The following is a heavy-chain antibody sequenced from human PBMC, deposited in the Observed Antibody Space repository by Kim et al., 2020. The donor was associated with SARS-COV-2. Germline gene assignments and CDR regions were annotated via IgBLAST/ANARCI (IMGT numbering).Heavy chain of an antibody. D-gene: IGHD3-16*02. Sequence: SVKVSCKASGGTFSSYAISWVRQAPGQGLEWMGGIIPIFGTANYAQKFQGRVTITADESTSTAYMELSSLRSEDTAVYYCALSGWEGYYDYIWGSYRQNDSWGQGTLVTVSS. CDR2: IIPIFGTA. J-gene: IGHJ4*02. V-gene: IGHV1-69*13. CDR1: GGTFSSYA. CDR3: ALSGWEGYYDYIWGSYRQNDS.